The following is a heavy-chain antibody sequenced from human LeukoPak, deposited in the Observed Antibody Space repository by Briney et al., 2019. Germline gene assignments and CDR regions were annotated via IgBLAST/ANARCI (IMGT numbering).Heavy chain of an antibody. V-gene: IGHV3-48*03. Sequence: GGSLRLSCAASGFTFSSYEMNWVRQAPGKGLERGSYISSSGSTIYYADSVKGRFTISRDNAKNSLYLQMSSLRAEDTAVYYCAELGITMIGGVWGKGTTVTISS. CDR3: AELGITMIGGV. J-gene: IGHJ6*04. CDR1: GFTFSSYE. D-gene: IGHD3-10*02. CDR2: ISSSGSTI.